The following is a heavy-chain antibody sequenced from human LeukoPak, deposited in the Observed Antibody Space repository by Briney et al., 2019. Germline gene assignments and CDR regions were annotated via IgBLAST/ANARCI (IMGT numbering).Heavy chain of an antibody. V-gene: IGHV3-74*01. CDR3: LATVGSYLPDF. CDR1: GFTFSSYW. D-gene: IGHD1-26*01. Sequence: PGGSLRLSCAASGFTFSSYWMHWVSQAPGKGLVWVSRINTDGSSTNYADSVKGRSTISRDNAKNTLYRQMNSLRAEHTAVYYCLATVGSYLPDFWGQGTLVTVSS. J-gene: IGHJ4*02. CDR2: INTDGSST.